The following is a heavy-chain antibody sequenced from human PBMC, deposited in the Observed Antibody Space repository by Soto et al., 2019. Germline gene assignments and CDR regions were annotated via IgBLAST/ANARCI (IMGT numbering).Heavy chain of an antibody. CDR1: GGSISSYY. D-gene: IGHD3-3*01. CDR3: ARVVGYDFWSGYYKAHYFDY. J-gene: IGHJ4*02. CDR2: IYYSGST. Sequence: PSETLSLTCTVSGGSISSYYWSWIRQPPGKGLEWIGYIYYSGSTNYNPSLKSRVTISVDTSKNQFSLKLSSVTAADTAVYYCARVVGYDFWSGYYKAHYFDYWGQGTLVTVSS. V-gene: IGHV4-59*01.